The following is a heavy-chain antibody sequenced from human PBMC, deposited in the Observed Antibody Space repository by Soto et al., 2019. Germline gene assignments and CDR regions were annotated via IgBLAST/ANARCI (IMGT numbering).Heavy chain of an antibody. CDR2: ISGGGGST. V-gene: IGHV3-23*01. Sequence: EVQLLESGGGFVQPGESLRLSCAPSGFTFSLSAMSWVRQAPGRGLEWVSSISGGGGSTEYADSVKGRFTISRDNSKDTVHLQMNSLRAEDTAVYYCAKGPEYDILTGCDYWGQGALVTVSS. CDR3: AKGPEYDILTGCDY. D-gene: IGHD3-9*01. J-gene: IGHJ4*02. CDR1: GFTFSLSA.